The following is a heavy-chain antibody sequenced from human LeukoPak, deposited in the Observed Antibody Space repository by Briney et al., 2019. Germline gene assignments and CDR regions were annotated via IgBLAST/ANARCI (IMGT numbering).Heavy chain of an antibody. Sequence: AGGSLRLSCAASGFTLSSYAMSWVRQAPGQGLEWVSAISGSGASTYYADSVKGRFTISRDNSKTTLYLQMNSLRAENTAGYYCAKAERWCGEGYYYMDVWGKGTTVTVSS. CDR3: AKAERWCGEGYYYMDV. V-gene: IGHV3-23*01. CDR1: GFTLSSYA. D-gene: IGHD3-10*01. J-gene: IGHJ6*03. CDR2: ISGSGAST.